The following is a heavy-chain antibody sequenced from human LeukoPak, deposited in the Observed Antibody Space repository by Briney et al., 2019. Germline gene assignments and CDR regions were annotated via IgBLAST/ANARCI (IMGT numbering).Heavy chain of an antibody. J-gene: IGHJ4*02. V-gene: IGHV1-46*01. Sequence: VASVKVSCKASGYTFTSYYMHWVRQAPGQGLEWMGIINPSGGSTSYAQKFQGRVTMTRDMSTSTVYMELSSLRSEDTAVYYCARDSGSDIVVVVAASGAPACPDYWGQGTLVTVSS. CDR3: ARDSGSDIVVVVAASGAPACPDY. D-gene: IGHD2-15*01. CDR1: GYTFTSYY. CDR2: INPSGGST.